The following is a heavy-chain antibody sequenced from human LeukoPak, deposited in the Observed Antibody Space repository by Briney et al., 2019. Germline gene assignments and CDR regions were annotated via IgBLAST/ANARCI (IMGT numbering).Heavy chain of an antibody. CDR3: ARHVSLDIVVVPAAISV. CDR2: IYHSGST. Sequence: PSETLSLTCXVSGYSISSGYYWGSIRQPPGKGLEWFGSIYHSGSTYYNPSLKSRVTISVDTSKNQFSLKLSSVTAADTAVYYCARHVSLDIVVVPAAISVWGQGTMVTVSS. J-gene: IGHJ3*01. V-gene: IGHV4-38-2*01. CDR1: GYSISSGYY. D-gene: IGHD2-2*01.